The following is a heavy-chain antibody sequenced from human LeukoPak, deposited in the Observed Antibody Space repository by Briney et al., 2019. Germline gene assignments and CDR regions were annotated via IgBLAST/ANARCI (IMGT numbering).Heavy chain of an antibody. Sequence: PSETLSLTCTVSGGSISSGDYYWSWIRQPPGKGLEWIGYIYYSGSTYYNPSLKSQVTISVDTSKNQFSLKLSSVTAADTAVYYCARLSYDSSGWDFDYWGQGTLVTVSS. CDR3: ARLSYDSSGWDFDY. CDR2: IYYSGST. V-gene: IGHV4-30-4*01. J-gene: IGHJ4*02. CDR1: GGSISSGDYY. D-gene: IGHD3-22*01.